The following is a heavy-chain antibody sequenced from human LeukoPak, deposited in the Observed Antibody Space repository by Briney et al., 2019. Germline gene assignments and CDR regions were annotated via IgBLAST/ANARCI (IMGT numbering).Heavy chain of an antibody. Sequence: ASVKVSCKVSGYTLTELSMHWVRQAPGKGLEWMGGFDPEDGETIYAQKFQGRITMTEDTSTDTAYMELSSLRSEDTAVYYCATGGGGSYYSIIFDYWGQGTLVTVSS. CDR2: FDPEDGET. CDR1: GYTLTELS. D-gene: IGHD1-26*01. J-gene: IGHJ4*02. CDR3: ATGGGGSYYSIIFDY. V-gene: IGHV1-24*01.